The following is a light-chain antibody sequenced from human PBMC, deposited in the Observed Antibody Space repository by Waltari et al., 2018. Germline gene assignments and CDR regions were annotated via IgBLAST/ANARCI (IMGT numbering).Light chain of an antibody. J-gene: IGLJ2*01. CDR2: DVN. V-gene: IGLV2-14*03. CDR3: SSYTISSTVL. Sequence: QSALTQPASASGSPGQSITTSCTATSRDVGGYNSASWYQQHSGEAPKLMIYDVNERPSGVSRRFFGSKSGNTASLTISGLQAEDEANYYCSSYTISSTVLFGGGTKVTVL. CDR1: SRDVGGYNS.